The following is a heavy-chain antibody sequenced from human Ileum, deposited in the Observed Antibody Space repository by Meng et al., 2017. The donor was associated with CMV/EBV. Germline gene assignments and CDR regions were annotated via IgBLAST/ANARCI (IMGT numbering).Heavy chain of an antibody. Sequence: GESLKISCAASGFTFSSYYMHWVRQAPGKGLVWVSHLNTDGSSTNYADSVKGRFTISRDNAKNALFLQMNSLRVEDTAVYYCARGINSASSSSYYNWFDPWGQGTQAPSPQ. V-gene: IGHV3-74*01. J-gene: IGHJ5*02. CDR3: ARGINSASSSSYYNWFDP. CDR2: LNTDGSST. CDR1: GFTFSSYY. D-gene: IGHD2-2*01.